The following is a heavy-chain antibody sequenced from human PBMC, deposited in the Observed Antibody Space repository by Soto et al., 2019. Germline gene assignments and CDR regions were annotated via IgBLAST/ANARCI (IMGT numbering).Heavy chain of an antibody. CDR1: GFTFSSYG. D-gene: IGHD3-22*01. Sequence: ESGGGVVQPGRSLRLSCAASGFTFSSYGMHWVRQAPGKGLEWVAVISYDGSNKYYADSVKGRFTISRDNSKNTLYLQMNSLRAEDTAVYYCAKGHMYYYDSSGYYYDGMDVWGQGTTVTVSS. CDR2: ISYDGSNK. CDR3: AKGHMYYYDSSGYYYDGMDV. V-gene: IGHV3-30*18. J-gene: IGHJ6*02.